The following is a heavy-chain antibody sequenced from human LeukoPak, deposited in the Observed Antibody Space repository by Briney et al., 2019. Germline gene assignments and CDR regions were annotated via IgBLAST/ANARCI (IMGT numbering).Heavy chain of an antibody. Sequence: PGGSLRLSCAASGFTVSSNYMSWVRQAPGKGLEWVSVIYSGGSTYYADSVKGRFTISRHNSKNTLYLQMNSLRAEDTAVYYCARVRYYDGPSSGWFDPWGQGTLVTVSS. CDR2: IYSGGST. J-gene: IGHJ5*02. D-gene: IGHD3-22*01. CDR3: ARVRYYDGPSSGWFDP. CDR1: GFTVSSNY. V-gene: IGHV3-53*04.